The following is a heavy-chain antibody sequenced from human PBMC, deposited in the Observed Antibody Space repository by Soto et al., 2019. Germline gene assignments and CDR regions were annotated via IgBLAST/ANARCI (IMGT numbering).Heavy chain of an antibody. CDR2: IYHSGST. Sequence: LSLTCAVSGGSISSGGYSWSWTRQPPGKGLEWIGYIYHSGSTYYNPSLKSRVTISVDRSKNQFSLKLSSVTAADTAVYYCARNVYDFWSGYPHFDYWGQGTLVTVSS. CDR1: GGSISSGGYS. V-gene: IGHV4-30-2*01. J-gene: IGHJ4*02. D-gene: IGHD3-3*01. CDR3: ARNVYDFWSGYPHFDY.